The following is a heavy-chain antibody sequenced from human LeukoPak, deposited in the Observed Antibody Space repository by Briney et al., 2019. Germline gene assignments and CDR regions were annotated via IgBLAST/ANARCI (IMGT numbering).Heavy chain of an antibody. CDR1: GASLSSGTYY. CDR2: IYHSGST. J-gene: IGHJ4*02. D-gene: IGHD6-13*01. V-gene: IGHV4-31*11. CDR3: ARERAAAGYFDY. Sequence: SETLSLTCAVSGASLSSGTYYWSWIRQHPGKGLEWIGYIYHSGSTFYNPSLKSRVTISADTSENQFSLNLRSVTAADTAVYYCARERAAAGYFDYWGQGTLVTVSS.